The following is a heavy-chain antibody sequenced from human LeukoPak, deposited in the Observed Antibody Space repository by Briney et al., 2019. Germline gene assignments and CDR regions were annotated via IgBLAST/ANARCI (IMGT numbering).Heavy chain of an antibody. J-gene: IGHJ4*02. D-gene: IGHD1-1*01. V-gene: IGHV4-31*03. Sequence: SETLSLTCTVSGGSISSGGYYWSWIRQHPGKGLEWIGYIYYSGSTNYNPSLKSRVTISVDTSKNQFSLKLSSVTAADTAVYYCARHPPGTPHFDYWGQGTLVTVSS. CDR2: IYYSGST. CDR1: GGSISSGGYY. CDR3: ARHPPGTPHFDY.